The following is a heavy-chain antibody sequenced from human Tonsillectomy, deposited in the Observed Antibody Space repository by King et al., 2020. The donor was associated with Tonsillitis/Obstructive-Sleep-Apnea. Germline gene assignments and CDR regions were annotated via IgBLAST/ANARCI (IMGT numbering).Heavy chain of an antibody. J-gene: IGHJ4*02. CDR1: GFSLSTRGVG. D-gene: IGHD3-10*01. Sequence: TLKESGPTLVKPTQTLTLTCTFSGFSLSTRGVGVGWIRQPPGKALEWLALIYWDDDKRYSPSLKSRLTITKDTSKNQVVLTMTNMDPVDTATYYCVNHTDYYGSGSYYISPDYWGQGTLVTVSS. V-gene: IGHV2-5*02. CDR3: VNHTDYYGSGSYYISPDY. CDR2: IYWDDDK.